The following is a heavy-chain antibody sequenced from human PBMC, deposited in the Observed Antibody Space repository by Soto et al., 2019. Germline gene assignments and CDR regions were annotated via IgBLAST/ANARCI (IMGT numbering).Heavy chain of an antibody. J-gene: IGHJ5*02. CDR2: IYPSGAT. CDR3: AVHRATPGAALSNWFGP. V-gene: IGHV4-30-2*05. Sequence: SETLSLTCAVSGGSISSGGYSWSWIRQPPGKGLQWIGYIYPSGATYYNPSLQSRLSMSLDTSGNHFSLRLTSVTVADTAVYYCAVHRATPGAALSNWFGPWGQGSLVTVSS. CDR1: GGSISSGGYS. D-gene: IGHD1-26*01.